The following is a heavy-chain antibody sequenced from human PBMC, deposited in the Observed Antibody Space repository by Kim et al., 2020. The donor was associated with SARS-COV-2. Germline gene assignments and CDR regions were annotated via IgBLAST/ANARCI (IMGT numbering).Heavy chain of an antibody. CDR2: IYYSGST. D-gene: IGHD4-4*01. J-gene: IGHJ4*02. V-gene: IGHV4-30-4*01. CDR1: GGSISSGDYY. Sequence: SETLSLTCTVSGGSISSGDYYWSWIRQPPGKGLEWIGYIYYSGSTYYNPSLKSRVTISVDTSKNQFSLKLSSVTAADTAVYYCARDQRSLQTLDYWGQGTLVTVSS. CDR3: ARDQRSLQTLDY.